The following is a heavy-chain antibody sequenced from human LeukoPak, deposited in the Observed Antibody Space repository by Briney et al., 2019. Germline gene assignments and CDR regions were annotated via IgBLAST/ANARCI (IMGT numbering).Heavy chain of an antibody. V-gene: IGHV1-2*02. CDR2: INPNSGGT. CDR1: GYTFTGYY. CDR3: ARASGSYWWFDS. Sequence: ASVKVSCKASGYTFTGYYMHWVRQAPGQGLEWMGWINPNSGGTKYAQKFQGRVTMTRDTSISTAYMELSTLRSDDTAVYYCARASGSYWWFDSWGQGTLVTVSS. D-gene: IGHD1-26*01. J-gene: IGHJ5*01.